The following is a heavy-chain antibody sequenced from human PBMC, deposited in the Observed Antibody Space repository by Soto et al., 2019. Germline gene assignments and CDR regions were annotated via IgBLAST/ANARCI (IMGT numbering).Heavy chain of an antibody. J-gene: IGHJ4*02. CDR1: YISDG. CDR3: AKAKPAGITMIVVIISRLYSFDY. CDR2: ISGSGGST. D-gene: IGHD3-22*01. Sequence: YISDGRSSVSPAPGKGLEWGSVISGSGGSTYYADSVKDRFTISRDNSKNTLYLQMNSLRAEDTAVYYCAKAKPAGITMIVVIISRLYSFDYWGQGTPVPISS. V-gene: IGHV3-23*01.